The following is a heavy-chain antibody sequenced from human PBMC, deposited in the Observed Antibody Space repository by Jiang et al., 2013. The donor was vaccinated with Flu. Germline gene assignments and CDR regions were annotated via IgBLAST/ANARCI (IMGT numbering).Heavy chain of an antibody. J-gene: IGHJ6*04. CDR1: GGSFSGYY. D-gene: IGHD3-10*01. CDR2: INHSGST. CDR3: ARGLRLWFGEAYYGMDV. Sequence: LLKPSETLSLTCAVYGGSFSGYYWSWIRQPPGKGLEWIGEINHSGSTNYNPSLKSRVTISVDTSKNQFSLKLSSVTAADTAVYYCARGLRLWFGEAYYGMDVWGKGTTVTVSS. V-gene: IGHV4-34*01.